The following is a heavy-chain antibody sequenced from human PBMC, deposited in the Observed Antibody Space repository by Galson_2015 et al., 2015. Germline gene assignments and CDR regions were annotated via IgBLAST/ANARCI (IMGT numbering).Heavy chain of an antibody. J-gene: IGHJ6*02. D-gene: IGHD2-2*02. CDR3: ARECSTSCYSEPGPNGHYGMDV. Sequence: SVKVSCKASGHTFTSYYMHWVRQAPGQGLEWMGIINPSGGSTSYAQKFQGRVTMTRDTSTSTVYMELSSLRSEDAAVYYCARECSTSCYSEPGPNGHYGMDVWGQGTTVTVSS. V-gene: IGHV1-46*01. CDR1: GHTFTSYY. CDR2: INPSGGST.